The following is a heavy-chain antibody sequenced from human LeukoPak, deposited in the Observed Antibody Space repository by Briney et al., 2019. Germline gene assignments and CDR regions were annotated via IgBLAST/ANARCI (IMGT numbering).Heavy chain of an antibody. Sequence: GGSLRLSCAASGFTFSSYSMNWVRQAPGKGLEWVSSISSSSSYIYYADSVKGRFTISRDNAKNSLYLQMNSLRAEDTAVYYCARDRRLYYDILTAAYFDYWGQGTLATVSS. J-gene: IGHJ4*02. D-gene: IGHD3-9*01. CDR1: GFTFSSYS. CDR3: ARDRRLYYDILTAAYFDY. V-gene: IGHV3-21*01. CDR2: ISSSSSYI.